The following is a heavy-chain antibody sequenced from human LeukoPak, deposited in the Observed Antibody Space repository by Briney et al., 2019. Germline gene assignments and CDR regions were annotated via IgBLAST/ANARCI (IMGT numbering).Heavy chain of an antibody. V-gene: IGHV3-33*01. D-gene: IGHD3-22*01. Sequence: GGSLRLSCAASGFTFNTYGMHWVRQAPGKGLEWVAVIWSDGTHKYYSDSVKGRFTISRDNSKNTLYLEMNSLRVEDTAVYYCARDLYYYDSSSWSYFQHWGQGTLVTVSS. CDR3: ARDLYYYDSSSWSYFQH. CDR1: GFTFNTYG. J-gene: IGHJ1*01. CDR2: IWSDGTHK.